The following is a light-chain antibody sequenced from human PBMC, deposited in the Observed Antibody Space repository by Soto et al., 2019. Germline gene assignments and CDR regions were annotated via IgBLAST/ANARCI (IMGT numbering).Light chain of an antibody. CDR2: GAS. J-gene: IGKJ1*01. CDR1: QIISSN. CDR3: QQYNYWPPWT. Sequence: EIVMTQSPATLSVSPGENATLSCRGSQIISSNLAWYQHKPGQAPRLLIYGASTRATGIPARFSGSGSGTEFTLSISSLQSEDFAVYYCQQYNYWPPWTFGQGTKVEIK. V-gene: IGKV3-15*01.